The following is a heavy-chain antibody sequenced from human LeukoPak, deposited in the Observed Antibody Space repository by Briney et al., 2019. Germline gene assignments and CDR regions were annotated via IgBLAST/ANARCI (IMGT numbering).Heavy chain of an antibody. D-gene: IGHD1-1*01. CDR2: IYHSGNT. J-gene: IGHJ4*02. Sequence: PSETLSLTCTVSGVSISSGGYYWTWIRQRPGEALEWIGYIYHSGNTYYNPSLMSRIVLSVGTSKSQFSLKVTSVTAADTALYYCARVRKLPLEWDLIDFWGQGTLVTVSS. V-gene: IGHV4-31*03. CDR1: GVSISSGGYY. CDR3: ARVRKLPLEWDLIDF.